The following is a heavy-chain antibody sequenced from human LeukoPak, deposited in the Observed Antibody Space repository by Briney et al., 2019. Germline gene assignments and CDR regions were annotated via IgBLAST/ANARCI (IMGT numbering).Heavy chain of an antibody. V-gene: IGHV4-59*08. CDR2: IYYSGST. Sequence: SETLSLTCTVSGGSISSYYWSWIRQPPGKGLEWIGYIYYSGSTNCNPSLKSRVTISVDTSKNQFSLKLSSVTAADTAVYYCVRQARKYNWFDPWGQGTLVTVSS. CDR3: VRQARKYNWFDP. J-gene: IGHJ5*02. CDR1: GGSISSYY.